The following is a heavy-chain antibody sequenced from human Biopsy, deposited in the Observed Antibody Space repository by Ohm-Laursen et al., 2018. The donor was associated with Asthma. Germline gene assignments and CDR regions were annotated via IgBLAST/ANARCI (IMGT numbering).Heavy chain of an antibody. Sequence: SLRLSCAASGFTFSSYAMSWVRQVPGQGLEWVANIKHDGSEKNHVDSLKGRFTISRDNAKNSLYLQMNSLRDEDTAVYYCARFKRGYSYGYAGVFDYWGQGTLVTVSS. CDR3: ARFKRGYSYGYAGVFDY. J-gene: IGHJ4*02. D-gene: IGHD5-18*01. CDR2: IKHDGSEK. V-gene: IGHV3-7*01. CDR1: GFTFSSYA.